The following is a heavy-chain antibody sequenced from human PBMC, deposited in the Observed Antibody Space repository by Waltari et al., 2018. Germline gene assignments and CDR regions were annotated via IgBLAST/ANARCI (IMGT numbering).Heavy chain of an antibody. CDR2: IKQDGSEK. D-gene: IGHD3-22*01. CDR3: ASWSLHGGVTMIVVPKGYLGAFDI. Sequence: EVQLVESGGGLVQPGGSLRLSCAASGFTFSSYWMSWVRQAPGKGLEWVANIKQDGSEKYYVDSVKGRFTISRDNAKNSLYLQMNSLRAEDTAVYYCASWSLHGGVTMIVVPKGYLGAFDIWGRGTMVTVSS. V-gene: IGHV3-7*01. J-gene: IGHJ3*02. CDR1: GFTFSSYW.